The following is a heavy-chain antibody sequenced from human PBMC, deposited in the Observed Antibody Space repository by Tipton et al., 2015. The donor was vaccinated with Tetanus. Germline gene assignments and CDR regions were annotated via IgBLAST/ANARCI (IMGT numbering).Heavy chain of an antibody. CDR3: AKSDRVTRTSWYFHD. V-gene: IGHV4-39*01. D-gene: IGHD2-2*01. CDR1: GGSMSGSGHY. J-gene: IGHJ4*02. Sequence: TLSLTCIVSGGSMSGSGHYGAWVRQSPGKGLEWIGSISYSGRTYYSPSLKSRVTMSVDTSKNQFSLRLNSVTAVDTAVYYCAKSDRVTRTSWYFHDWGQGTLVTVSS. CDR2: ISYSGRT.